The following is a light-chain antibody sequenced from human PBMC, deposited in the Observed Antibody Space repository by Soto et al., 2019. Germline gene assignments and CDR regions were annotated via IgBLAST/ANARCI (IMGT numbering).Light chain of an antibody. CDR3: SSYTSRITQG. J-gene: IGLJ1*01. CDR2: DVS. CDR1: SSDVGGYNY. Sequence: QSVLTQPASVSGSPGQSITISCTGTSSDVGGYNYVSWYQQHPGEAPKLMIYDVSDRPSGVSNRFSGSKSDNTASLTISGLQAEDEADYYCSSYTSRITQGFGTGTKVTVL. V-gene: IGLV2-14*01.